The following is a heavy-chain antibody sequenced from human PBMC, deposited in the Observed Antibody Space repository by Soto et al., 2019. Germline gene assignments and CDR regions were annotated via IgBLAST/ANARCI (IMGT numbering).Heavy chain of an antibody. CDR2: IYYSGRS. Sequence: QVELEESGPGLVKPSQTLSLTCSVYGASISNGDCYWSWIRQPPGKGLEWIGYIYYSGRSDCSPSLKSRVTLSVDRAKNQFSLILNSVTAADTAVYYCARLNLVGAAYSFDDWGQGTLVTVSS. V-gene: IGHV4-30-4*01. CDR3: ARLNLVGAAYSFDD. D-gene: IGHD1-26*01. J-gene: IGHJ4*02. CDR1: GASISNGDCY.